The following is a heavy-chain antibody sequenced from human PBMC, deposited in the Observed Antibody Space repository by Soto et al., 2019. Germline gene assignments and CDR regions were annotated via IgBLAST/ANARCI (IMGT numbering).Heavy chain of an antibody. CDR1: GYTFTSYA. CDR3: ARGANWFDI. V-gene: IGHV1-3*01. CDR2: INAGNGDT. Sequence: GASVKVSCKASGYTFTSYAMQWVRLVPGQRLEWMGWINAGNGDTKYSQKFQGRVTITRDTSASTAYMELSSLRSEDTAVYYCARGANWFDIWGQGTMVPVSS. J-gene: IGHJ3*02. D-gene: IGHD1-1*01.